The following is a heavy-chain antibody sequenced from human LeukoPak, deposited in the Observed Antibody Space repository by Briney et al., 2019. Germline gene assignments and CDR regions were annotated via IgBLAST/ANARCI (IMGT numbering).Heavy chain of an antibody. CDR3: ASFLANCSGGSCYSGRAFDI. J-gene: IGHJ3*02. CDR1: GYTFTSYG. V-gene: IGHV1-18*01. D-gene: IGHD2-15*01. Sequence: ASVKVSCKASGYTFTSYGISWVRQAPGQGLEWMGWISAYNGNTNYAQKLQGRVTMTTDTSTSTAYMELRSLRSDDTAVYYCASFLANCSGGSCYSGRAFDIWGQGTMVTDSS. CDR2: ISAYNGNT.